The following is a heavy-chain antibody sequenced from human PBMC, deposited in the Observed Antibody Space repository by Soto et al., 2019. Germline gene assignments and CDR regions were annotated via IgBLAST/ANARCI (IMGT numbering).Heavy chain of an antibody. Sequence: GGSLRLSCAASGFTFSKYAMTWARQAPGKGLEWVSAISYNGGGTYYVDSVKGRFTLSRDNSKNSMYLQMNSLRAEDTAVYYCAREVDRALVGSPHYFDYWGQGTLVTVSS. CDR1: GFTFSKYA. CDR3: AREVDRALVGSPHYFDY. J-gene: IGHJ4*01. CDR2: ISYNGGGT. D-gene: IGHD5-18*01. V-gene: IGHV3-23*01.